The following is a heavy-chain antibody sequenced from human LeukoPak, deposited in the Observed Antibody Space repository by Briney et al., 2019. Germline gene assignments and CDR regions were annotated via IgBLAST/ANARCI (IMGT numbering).Heavy chain of an antibody. J-gene: IGHJ4*02. Sequence: GGSLRLSCAASGFTFSSYSMNWVRQAPGKGVEWVSYISSSSSNIYYADSVKGRFTISRDNAKNSLYLQMNSLRDEDTAVYYCARDRREYYYGSGSYYNGRPLDYWGQGTLVTVSS. V-gene: IGHV3-48*02. D-gene: IGHD3-10*01. CDR3: ARDRREYYYGSGSYYNGRPLDY. CDR1: GFTFSSYS. CDR2: ISSSSSNI.